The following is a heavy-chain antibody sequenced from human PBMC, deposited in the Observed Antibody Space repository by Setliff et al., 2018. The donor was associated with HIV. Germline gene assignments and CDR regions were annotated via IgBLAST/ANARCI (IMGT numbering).Heavy chain of an antibody. CDR1: GGSITGHY. CDR2: ICNGGST. CDR3: ARATMWFGRLY. Sequence: SETLSLTCTVSGGSITGHYCGWIRQPPGKGLEWIGNICNGGSTNYNPSLKSRVTISADTSKNQFSLQLRSVTAADTAVYYCARATMWFGRLYWGQGYLVTVSS. D-gene: IGHD3-10*01. J-gene: IGHJ4*02. V-gene: IGHV4-59*11.